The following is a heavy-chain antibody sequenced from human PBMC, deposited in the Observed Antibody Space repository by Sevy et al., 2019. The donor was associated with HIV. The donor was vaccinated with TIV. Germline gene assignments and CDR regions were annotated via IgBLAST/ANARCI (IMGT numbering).Heavy chain of an antibody. V-gene: IGHV4-39*01. CDR3: ARLYWGYHYGMDV. CDR2: IYYSGST. CDR1: GGSISSSSYY. Sequence: SETLSLTCTVSGGSISSSSYYWGWIRQPPGKGLEWIGSIYYSGSTYYNPSLKSRVTISVDTSKNQFSLRLSSVTAADTAVYYCARLYWGYHYGMDVWGQGTTVTVSS. D-gene: IGHD7-27*01. J-gene: IGHJ6*02.